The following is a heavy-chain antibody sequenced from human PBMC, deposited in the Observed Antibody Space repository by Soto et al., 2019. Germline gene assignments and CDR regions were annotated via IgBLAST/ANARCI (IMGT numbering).Heavy chain of an antibody. CDR1: GFSLSTRGMC. D-gene: IGHD3-9*01. CDR3: ARARSTLTNSYYLDH. J-gene: IGHJ4*02. Sequence: SGPTLVNPTQTLTLTCTFSGFSLSTRGMCVTWIRQPPGKALEWLARIDWDDDKYYSTSLKTRLTISKDTSKNQVVLTMTNMDPVDTATYFCARARSTLTNSYYLDHWGQGALVTVSS. V-gene: IGHV2-70*11. CDR2: IDWDDDK.